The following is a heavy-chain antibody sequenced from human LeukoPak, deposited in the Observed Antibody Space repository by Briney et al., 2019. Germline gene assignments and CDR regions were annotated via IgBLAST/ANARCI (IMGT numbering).Heavy chain of an antibody. Sequence: GGSLRLSCAASGFTFSSYSMNWVRQAPGKGLEWVSYISSSSTIYYADSVKGRFTISRDNAKNSLYLQMNSLRAEDTAVYYCARSAIAAAGSAADYWGQGTLVTVSS. V-gene: IGHV3-48*01. J-gene: IGHJ4*02. CDR2: ISSSSTI. CDR1: GFTFSSYS. CDR3: ARSAIAAAGSAADY. D-gene: IGHD6-13*01.